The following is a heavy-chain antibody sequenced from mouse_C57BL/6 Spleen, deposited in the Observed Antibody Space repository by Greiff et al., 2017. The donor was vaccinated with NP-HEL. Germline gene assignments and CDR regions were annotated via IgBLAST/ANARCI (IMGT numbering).Heavy chain of an antibody. Sequence: VQLQQSGAELVRPGASVKLSCTASGFNFKDDYMHWVKQRPEQGLEWIGWLDPENGDTAYASKFQGKATITADTSSNTAYLQLSSLTSEDTAVYYCTGGGWFAYWGQGTLVTVSA. CDR3: TGGGWFAY. J-gene: IGHJ3*01. CDR1: GFNFKDDY. CDR2: LDPENGDT. V-gene: IGHV14-4*01.